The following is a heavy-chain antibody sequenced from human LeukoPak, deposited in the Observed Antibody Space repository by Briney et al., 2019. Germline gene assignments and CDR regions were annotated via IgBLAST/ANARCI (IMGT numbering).Heavy chain of an antibody. D-gene: IGHD3-10*01. Sequence: GGSLRLSCAASGFTFRNYDMHWVRQAPGKGLEWVAFIWSDGSNKYYADSVKGRFTISRDNSKNTLYLQMNSLRAEDTAVYFCAKSLSSRGVIIPRTSRYNYWGQGTLVTVSS. V-gene: IGHV3-30*02. CDR3: AKSLSSRGVIIPRTSRYNY. CDR2: IWSDGSNK. CDR1: GFTFRNYD. J-gene: IGHJ4*02.